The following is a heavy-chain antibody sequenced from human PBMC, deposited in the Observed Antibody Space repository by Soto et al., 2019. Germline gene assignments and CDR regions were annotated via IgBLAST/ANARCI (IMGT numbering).Heavy chain of an antibody. J-gene: IGHJ4*02. CDR3: AGYYYDSSGYYYAPIFDY. Sequence: QVQLVQSGAEVKKPGSSVKVSCKASGGTFSSYAISWVRQAPGQGLEWMGGIIPIFGTANYVQKFQGRVTITADESTSTAYMELSSLRSEDTAVYYCAGYYYDSSGYYYAPIFDYWGQGTLVTVSS. D-gene: IGHD3-22*01. V-gene: IGHV1-69*01. CDR2: IIPIFGTA. CDR1: GGTFSSYA.